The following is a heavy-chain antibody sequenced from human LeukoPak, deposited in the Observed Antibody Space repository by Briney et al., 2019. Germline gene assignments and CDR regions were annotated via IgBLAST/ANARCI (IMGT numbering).Heavy chain of an antibody. CDR2: INPSGGST. V-gene: IGHV1-46*01. CDR3: ARDYAGSSTGIYYFDY. CDR1: GYTFTSYY. Sequence: ASVKVSCKASGYTFTSYYMHWVRQAPGQGLEWMGIINPSGGSTSYAQKFQGRVTVTRDTSTSTVYMELSSLRSEDTAVYYCARDYAGSSTGIYYFDYWGQGTLVTVSS. D-gene: IGHD6-6*01. J-gene: IGHJ4*02.